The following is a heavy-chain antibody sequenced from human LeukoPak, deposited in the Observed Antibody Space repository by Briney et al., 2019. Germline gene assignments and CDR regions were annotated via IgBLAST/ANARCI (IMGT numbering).Heavy chain of an antibody. CDR2: ISWNSGSI. CDR1: GFTFDDYA. D-gene: IGHD4-23*01. V-gene: IGHV3-9*01. J-gene: IGHJ4*02. Sequence: GRSLRLSCAASGFTFDDYAMHWVRQAPGKGLEWVSGISWNSGSIGYADSVKGRFTISRDNAKNSLYLQMDSLRAEDTAVYYCARAIGKSEGYWGQGTLVTVSS. CDR3: ARAIGKSEGY.